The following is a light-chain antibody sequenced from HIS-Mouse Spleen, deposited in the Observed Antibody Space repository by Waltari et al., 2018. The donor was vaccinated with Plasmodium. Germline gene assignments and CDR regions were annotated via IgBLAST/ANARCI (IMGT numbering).Light chain of an antibody. CDR3: SSYTSSSTYV. J-gene: IGLJ1*01. CDR2: EVS. V-gene: IGLV2-14*01. CDR1: SSDVGGYNH. Sequence: QSALTQPASVSGSPGQSITISCNGTSSDVGGYNHVSWYQQHPGKAPKLMIYEVSNRPSGVSNRFSGSKSGNTASLTISGLQAEDEADYYCSSYTSSSTYVFGTGTKVTVL.